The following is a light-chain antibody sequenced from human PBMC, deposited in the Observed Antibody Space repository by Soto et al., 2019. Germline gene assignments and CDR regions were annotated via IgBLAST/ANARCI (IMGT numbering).Light chain of an antibody. CDR3: SSFTSSITYV. CDR2: DVT. J-gene: IGLJ1*01. CDR1: SSDVGGYNS. V-gene: IGLV2-14*01. Sequence: QSALTQPASVSGSPGQSITISCTGTSSDVGGYNSVSWYRQDPGKAPKLMIYDVTNRPSGVSNRFSGSKSGNTASLTISGLPAEDEADYYCSSFTSSITYVFGTATQLTVL.